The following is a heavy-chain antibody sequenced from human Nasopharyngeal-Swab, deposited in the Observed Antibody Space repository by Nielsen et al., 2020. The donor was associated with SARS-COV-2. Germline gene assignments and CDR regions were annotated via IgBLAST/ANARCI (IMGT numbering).Heavy chain of an antibody. CDR2: IYYSGST. CDR1: GGSISGGGYY. J-gene: IGHJ6*04. Sequence: SETLSLTCTVSGGSISGGGYYWSWIRQHPGKGLEWIGYIYYSGSTYYNPSLKSRVTISVDTSKNQFSLKLSSVTAADTAVYYCARANGVRGGRGEGGEWMDVWGKGTTVTVSS. V-gene: IGHV4-31*03. CDR3: ARANGVRGGRGEGGEWMDV. D-gene: IGHD3-10*01.